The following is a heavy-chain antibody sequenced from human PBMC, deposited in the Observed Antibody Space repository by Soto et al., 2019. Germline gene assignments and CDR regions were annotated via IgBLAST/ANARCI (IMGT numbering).Heavy chain of an antibody. CDR2: ISYDGSNQ. D-gene: IGHD3-22*01. CDR1: GFTFRNYA. Sequence: GWSLRLSCAAAGFTFRNYAMHWVRQVRQAPGQGLEWVAVISYDGSNQFYADSVKGRFTISRDDSKNTLYLQMNSLRADDTAVYYCARDDYDSTGRNSGFDYWGQGTLVTGSS. V-gene: IGHV3-30-3*01. J-gene: IGHJ4*02. CDR3: ARDDYDSTGRNSGFDY.